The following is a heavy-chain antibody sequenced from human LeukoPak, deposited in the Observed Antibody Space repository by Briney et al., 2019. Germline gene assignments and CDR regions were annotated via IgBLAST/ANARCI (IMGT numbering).Heavy chain of an antibody. V-gene: IGHV2-5*01. J-gene: IGHJ4*02. CDR1: GFSLSTSRVG. D-gene: IGHD3-3*01. CDR2: IYWNDDK. CDR3: AHCPYYNFWSGYPPVDY. Sequence: SGPTLVNPTQTLTLTCTFSGFSLSTSRVGVGWIRQPPGKALEWLALIYWNDDKRYSPSLKSRLTITKDTSKNQVVLTLTNMDPVDTATYYCAHCPYYNFWSGYPPVDYWGQGTLVTVSS.